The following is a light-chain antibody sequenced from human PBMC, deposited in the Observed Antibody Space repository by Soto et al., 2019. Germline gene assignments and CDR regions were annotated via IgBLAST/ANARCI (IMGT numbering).Light chain of an antibody. Sequence: EILMTQSPATLSVSPGERATLSCRASQSVSSNLAWYQQKPGQAPRLLIYGASTRATGIPARFSGSGSVTEFTLTISSLQSEDFAVYYCQQYSIWPLTFGGGTKVEIK. CDR1: QSVSSN. CDR3: QQYSIWPLT. CDR2: GAS. J-gene: IGKJ4*01. V-gene: IGKV3-15*01.